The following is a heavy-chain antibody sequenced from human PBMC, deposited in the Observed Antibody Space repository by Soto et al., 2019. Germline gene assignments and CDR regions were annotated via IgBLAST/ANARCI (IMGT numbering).Heavy chain of an antibody. D-gene: IGHD6-19*01. CDR3: AKGWPHIEVAGTSPDH. Sequence: EVQLLESGGGLVQPGGSLRLSCAASGFTFNIYAMSWVRQAPGKGLGWVAGISVGGGSTYYADSVKGRFTISRDNSKNTLFLQMNSLRAEDTAVSYCAKGWPHIEVAGTSPDHWGQGTLVTVSS. V-gene: IGHV3-23*01. J-gene: IGHJ4*02. CDR2: ISVGGGST. CDR1: GFTFNIYA.